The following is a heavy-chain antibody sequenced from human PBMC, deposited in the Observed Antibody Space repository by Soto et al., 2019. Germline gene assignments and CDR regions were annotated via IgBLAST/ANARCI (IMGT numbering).Heavy chain of an antibody. J-gene: IGHJ4*02. CDR1: GFTFSSYW. CDR2: IKQDGSEK. V-gene: IGHV3-7*01. CDR3: ARVAYSYDSSGYSSLDY. D-gene: IGHD3-22*01. Sequence: GSLRLSCATSGFTFSSYWMTWVRQAPGKGLEWVANIKQDGSEKYYVDSVKGRFTISRDNAKNSLYLQMNSLRAEDTAVYYCARVAYSYDSSGYSSLDYWGQGTLVTVSS.